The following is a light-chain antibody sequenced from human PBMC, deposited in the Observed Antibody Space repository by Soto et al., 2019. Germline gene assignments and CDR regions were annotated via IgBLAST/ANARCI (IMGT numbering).Light chain of an antibody. CDR3: QQYDNYDIT. V-gene: IGKV1-5*01. Sequence: IQITQSPSTLSASVGDRVTITCRASQSVTSWLAWYQQKPGKAPNLLIYDASSLESGVPSRFSGSGSETHFTLTINSLQPEDIATYYCQQYDNYDITFGQGTRLEIK. J-gene: IGKJ5*01. CDR2: DAS. CDR1: QSVTSW.